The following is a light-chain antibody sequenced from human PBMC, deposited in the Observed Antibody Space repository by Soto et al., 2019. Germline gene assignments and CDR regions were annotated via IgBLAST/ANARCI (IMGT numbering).Light chain of an antibody. Sequence: EIVMTQSPATLSVSPGERATLSCRASHRVSSYLAWYQQKPGQAPRLLIFATSTRATGIPARFSGSGSGTEFTLTISSLQSEDFAVYYCQQYNNWPWTFGQGTKVDIK. CDR3: QQYNNWPWT. V-gene: IGKV3-15*01. CDR2: ATS. CDR1: HRVSSY. J-gene: IGKJ1*01.